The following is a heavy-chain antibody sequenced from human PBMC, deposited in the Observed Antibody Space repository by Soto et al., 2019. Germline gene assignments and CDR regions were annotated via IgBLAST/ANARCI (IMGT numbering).Heavy chain of an antibody. V-gene: IGHV1-2*02. Sequence: ASVKVSCKASGYTLTGYYMHWVRQAPGQGLEWMGWINPNSGGTNYAQKFQGRVTMTRDTSISTAYMELSRLRSDDTAVYYCARTRIAASGADYWGQGTLVTVSS. CDR3: ARTRIAASGADY. CDR1: GYTLTGYY. CDR2: INPNSGGT. J-gene: IGHJ4*02. D-gene: IGHD6-13*01.